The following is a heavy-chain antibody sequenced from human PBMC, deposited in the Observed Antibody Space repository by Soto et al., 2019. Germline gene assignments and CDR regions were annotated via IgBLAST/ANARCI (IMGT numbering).Heavy chain of an antibody. V-gene: IGHV4-30-4*01. CDR1: GGCITSSDYY. D-gene: IGHD1-1*01. J-gene: IGHJ5*02. Sequence: PSXTLSLTCTVSGGCITSSDYYWSWIRQPPGKGLEWIGYIYYSGSTYYNPSLKSRVTISVDTSKNQFSLKLSSVTAADTAVYYCAREGEPTWNPPDGFDPWGQGTLVTVSS. CDR3: AREGEPTWNPPDGFDP. CDR2: IYYSGST.